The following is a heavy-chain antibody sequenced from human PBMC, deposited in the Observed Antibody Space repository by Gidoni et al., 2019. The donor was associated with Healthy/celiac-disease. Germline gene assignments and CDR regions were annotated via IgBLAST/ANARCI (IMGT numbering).Heavy chain of an antibody. CDR3: ARDRGVVVPAAQSGPYYGMDV. CDR2: IIPILGIA. CDR1: GGTFSSYT. V-gene: IGHV1-69*08. Sequence: QVQLVQSGAEVKKPGSSVQVSCKASGGTFSSYTISWVRQAPGQGLEWMGRIIPILGIANYAQKFQGRVTITADKSTSTAYMELSSLRSEDTAVYYCARDRGVVVPAAQSGPYYGMDVWGQGTTVTVSS. J-gene: IGHJ6*02. D-gene: IGHD2-2*01.